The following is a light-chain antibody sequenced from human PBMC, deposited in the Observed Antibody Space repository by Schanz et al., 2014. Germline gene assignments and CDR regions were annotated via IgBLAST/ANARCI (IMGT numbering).Light chain of an antibody. V-gene: IGLV2-8*01. CDR1: SSDVGGYNY. J-gene: IGLJ3*02. CDR2: EVS. CDR3: SSFAGYNHVV. Sequence: QSALTQPASVSGSPGQSITISCTGTSSDVGGYNYVSWYQQHPGKAPKLMIYEVSKRPSGVPDRFSGSKSGNTASLTVSGLQAEDEGTYYCSSFAGYNHVVFGGGTKLTVL.